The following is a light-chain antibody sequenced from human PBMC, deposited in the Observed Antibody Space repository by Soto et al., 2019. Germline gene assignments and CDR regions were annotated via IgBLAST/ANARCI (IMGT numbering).Light chain of an antibody. CDR2: DVS. J-gene: IGLJ1*01. V-gene: IGLV2-23*02. CDR1: SSDVGGYNY. CDR3: CSYAGSSTFYV. Sequence: QSVLTQPASVSGSPGQSITISCTGTSSDVGGYNYVSWYQHHPGKAPKLIIYDVSKRPSGVSNRFSGSKSGNTASLTISGLQAEDEADYYCCSYAGSSTFYVFGTGTKVTVL.